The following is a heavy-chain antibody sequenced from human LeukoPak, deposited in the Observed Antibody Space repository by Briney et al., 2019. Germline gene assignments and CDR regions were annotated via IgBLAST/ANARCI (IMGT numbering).Heavy chain of an antibody. V-gene: IGHV1-2*02. CDR2: INPDSGGS. J-gene: IGHJ4*02. D-gene: IGHD1-1*01. Sequence: ASVKVPCKASGFTFTGYYMHWVRQAPGQGLEWMGWINPDSGGSNYAQKFLGRITMTRDTSITTAYMELSRLTSDDTAVYYCTRSWNDALGYWGQGTLVTVSS. CDR3: TRSWNDALGY. CDR1: GFTFTGYY.